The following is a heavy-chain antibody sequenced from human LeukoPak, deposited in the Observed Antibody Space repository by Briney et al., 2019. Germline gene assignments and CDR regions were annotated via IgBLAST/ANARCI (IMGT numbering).Heavy chain of an antibody. CDR2: IYYSGST. D-gene: IGHD3-22*01. J-gene: IGHJ4*02. CDR3: ARLYYYDTNGYYPSYYFDY. V-gene: IGHV4-39*01. CDR1: GGSISSRNYF. Sequence: SETLSLTCTVSGGSISSRNYFWGWIRQPPGKGLEWIGSIYYSGSTYYNPSLKSRLTISVDTSKNQFSLKLSSVTAADTAVYYCARLYYYDTNGYYPSYYFDYWGQGTLVTVCS.